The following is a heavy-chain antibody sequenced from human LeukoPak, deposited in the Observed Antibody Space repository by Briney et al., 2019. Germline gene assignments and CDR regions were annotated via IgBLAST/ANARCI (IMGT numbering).Heavy chain of an antibody. Sequence: PGGSLRLSCAASGFIFNNYFMTWGRQAPGKGLEWVANIKQDGSEKYYVYSVKGRFTISRDNAKNSLYLQMHSLRAEDTAVYYCARTDYGDYDWYFDLWGRGALVTVSS. CDR2: IKQDGSEK. CDR3: ARTDYGDYDWYFDL. CDR1: GFIFNNYF. D-gene: IGHD4-17*01. J-gene: IGHJ2*01. V-gene: IGHV3-7*01.